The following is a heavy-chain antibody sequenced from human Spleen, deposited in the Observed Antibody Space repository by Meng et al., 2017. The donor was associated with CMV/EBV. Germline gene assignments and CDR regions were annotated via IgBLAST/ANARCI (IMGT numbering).Heavy chain of an antibody. J-gene: IGHJ4*02. CDR1: GYTFTGYY. CDR3: ARGYCSGASCYIDD. Sequence: AGYTFTGYYMNWVRQAPGQGLEWMGWVNANSGAKDYAQKFQGRVTMTRDTSISTAYMELSRLRSDDTAVYYCARGYCSGASCYIDDWGQGTLVTVSS. CDR2: VNANSGAK. V-gene: IGHV1-2*02. D-gene: IGHD2-2*02.